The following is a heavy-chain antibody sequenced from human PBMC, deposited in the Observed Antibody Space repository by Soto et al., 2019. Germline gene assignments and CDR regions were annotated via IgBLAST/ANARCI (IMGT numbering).Heavy chain of an antibody. D-gene: IGHD3-22*01. Sequence: GSLRLSCSASGFTFSNYAMSWVRQAPGKGLEWVSGIGGRGASSYYADSVKGRFAISRDNSYNTLFLQLHSLRAEDTAVYYCAKSRYADSSGDYYDFWGQGTRVTVSS. V-gene: IGHV3-23*01. CDR1: GFTFSNYA. CDR2: IGGRGASS. J-gene: IGHJ4*02. CDR3: AKSRYADSSGDYYDF.